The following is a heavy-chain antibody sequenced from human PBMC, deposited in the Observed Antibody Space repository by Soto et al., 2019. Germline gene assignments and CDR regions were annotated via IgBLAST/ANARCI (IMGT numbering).Heavy chain of an antibody. CDR1: GFTFSSYA. V-gene: IGHV3-23*01. J-gene: IGHJ4*02. D-gene: IGHD3-16*01. CDR3: AKAGLYLGELKRGVGYFDY. Sequence: GGSLRLSCAASGFTFSSYAMSWVRQAPGKGLEWVSAISGSGGSTYYADSVKGRFTISRDNSKNTLYLQMNSLRAEDTAVYYCAKAGLYLGELKRGVGYFDYWGQGTLVTVSS. CDR2: ISGSGGST.